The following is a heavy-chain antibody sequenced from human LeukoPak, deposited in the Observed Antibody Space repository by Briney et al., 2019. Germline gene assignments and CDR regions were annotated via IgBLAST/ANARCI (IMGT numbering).Heavy chain of an antibody. D-gene: IGHD3-3*01. CDR3: TRDFVF. J-gene: IGHJ4*02. V-gene: IGHV3-7*01. CDR2: INQDGSVK. Sequence: GSLRLSCAASGFAFSTYWMDGVRQAPGKGLEWVGNINQDGSVKHYVDSVRGRFTITRDNARNSVYLQMSALRVEDTAVYYCTRDFVFWGQGSLVTASS. CDR1: GFAFSTYW.